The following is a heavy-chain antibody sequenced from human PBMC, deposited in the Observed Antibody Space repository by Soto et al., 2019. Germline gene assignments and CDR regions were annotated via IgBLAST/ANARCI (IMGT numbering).Heavy chain of an antibody. J-gene: IGHJ6*02. CDR3: ARDRAPYGGNSHYYYGMDL. D-gene: IGHD2-21*02. CDR2: ISYDGSNK. Sequence: PGGSLRLSCAASGFTFSSYAMHWVRQAPGKGLEWVAVISYDGSNKYYADSVKGRFTISRDNSKNTLYLQMNSLRAEDTAVYYCARDRAPYGGNSHYYYGMDLWGQGTTVTVSS. V-gene: IGHV3-30-3*01. CDR1: GFTFSSYA.